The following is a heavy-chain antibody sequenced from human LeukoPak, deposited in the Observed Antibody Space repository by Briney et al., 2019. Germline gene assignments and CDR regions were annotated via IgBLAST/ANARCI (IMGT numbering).Heavy chain of an antibody. Sequence: PGGSLRLSCAASGFTFSSNYMSWVRQAPGKGLEGVSVIYSGGSTYYSDSVTGRFTISRDNSKNTLYLQMNSLRAEDTAVYYCARVGGSSSSWYHGYFDYRGQGTLVTVSS. D-gene: IGHD6-13*01. CDR1: GFTFSSNY. V-gene: IGHV3-53*01. CDR2: IYSGGST. J-gene: IGHJ4*02. CDR3: ARVGGSSSSWYHGYFDY.